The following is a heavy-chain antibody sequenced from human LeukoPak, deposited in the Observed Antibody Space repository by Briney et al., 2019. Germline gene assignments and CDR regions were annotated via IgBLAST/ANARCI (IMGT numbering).Heavy chain of an antibody. D-gene: IGHD3-16*02. J-gene: IGHJ4*02. V-gene: IGHV3-53*01. CDR1: GFTVSSNY. CDR3: ARDGVIWHERYFDY. Sequence: GGSLRLSCAASGFTVSSNYMSWVRQAPGKGLEGVSVIYSGGSTYYADSVMGRFTISRDNTKNTLYLQMNSLRAEDTSVYYCARDGVIWHERYFDYWGQGTLVTVSS. CDR2: IYSGGST.